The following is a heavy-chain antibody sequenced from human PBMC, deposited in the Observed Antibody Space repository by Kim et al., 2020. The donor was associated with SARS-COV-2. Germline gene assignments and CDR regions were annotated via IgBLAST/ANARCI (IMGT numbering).Heavy chain of an antibody. V-gene: IGHV3-66*04. Sequence: GGSLRLSCAVSGFSVSGDYMNWVRQAPGKGLECVSVIHPGGTTFYADSVKGRFTTSRDSSKNTLYLQMTSLRVEDPAVYYCSTHDPFDPLGLVTMATVSS. CDR1: GFSVSGDY. CDR3: STHDPFDP. J-gene: IGHJ5*02. CDR2: IHPGGTT.